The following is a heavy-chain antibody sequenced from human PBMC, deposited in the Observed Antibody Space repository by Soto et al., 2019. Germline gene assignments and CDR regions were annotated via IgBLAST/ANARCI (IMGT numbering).Heavy chain of an antibody. CDR2: ISSSGSTI. D-gene: IGHD1-7*01. Sequence: GGSLRLSCAASGFTFSDYYMSWIRQAPGKGLEWVSYISSSGSTIYYADSVKGRFTISRDNAKNSLYLQMNSLRAEDTAVYYCARDRGELELRGLDYYYYYMDVWGKGTTVTVSS. V-gene: IGHV3-11*01. J-gene: IGHJ6*03. CDR3: ARDRGELELRGLDYYYYYMDV. CDR1: GFTFSDYY.